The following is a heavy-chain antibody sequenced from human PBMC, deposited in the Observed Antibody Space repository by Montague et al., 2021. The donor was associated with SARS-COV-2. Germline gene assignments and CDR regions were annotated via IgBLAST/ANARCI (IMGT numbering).Heavy chain of an antibody. J-gene: IGHJ3*01. Sequence: SLRLSCAASGFTFSPYAMTWVRQAPGKGLEWVSAVSFGGDLTYTAESVKGRFTISRDNSKNTLYLQMDSLRADDTAVYFCAKDVVVTAIGPQGAFDVWGQGTMVTVSS. CDR1: GFTFSPYA. D-gene: IGHD2-21*02. V-gene: IGHV3-23*01. CDR2: VSFGGDLT. CDR3: AKDVVVTAIGPQGAFDV.